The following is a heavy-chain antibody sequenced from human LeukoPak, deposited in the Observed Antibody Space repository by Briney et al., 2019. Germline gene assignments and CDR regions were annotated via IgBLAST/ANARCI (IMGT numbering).Heavy chain of an antibody. D-gene: IGHD4-17*01. Sequence: SETLSLTCAVSGDSITSINWWNWVRQPPGKGLEWIGETHHNGDTYYNPSLKSRVTISVDTSKNQFSLKLSSVTAADTAVYYCARVVTTVTTDWFDPWGQGTLVTVSS. CDR2: THHNGDT. J-gene: IGHJ5*02. CDR1: GDSITSINW. V-gene: IGHV4-4*02. CDR3: ARVVTTVTTDWFDP.